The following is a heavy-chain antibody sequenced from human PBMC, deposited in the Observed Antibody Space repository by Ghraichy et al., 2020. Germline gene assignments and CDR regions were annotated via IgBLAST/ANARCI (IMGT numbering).Heavy chain of an antibody. D-gene: IGHD6-13*01. CDR2: IYGAGDT. CDR1: GFSVSGNY. J-gene: IGHJ4*02. Sequence: LSLTCAASGFSVSGNYMIWVRQAPGKGLEWVSDIYGAGDTYNADSVKGRFTMSRDNSKNTLYLQMNSLRAEDTAVYYCATGRRTYTSTWFFFDNWGQGALVTVSS. V-gene: IGHV3-53*01. CDR3: ATGRRTYTSTWFFFDN.